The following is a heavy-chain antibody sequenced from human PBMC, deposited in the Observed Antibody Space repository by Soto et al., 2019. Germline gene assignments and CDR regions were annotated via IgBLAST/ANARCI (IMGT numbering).Heavy chain of an antibody. CDR2: IYTSGST. D-gene: IGHD6-13*01. J-gene: IGHJ4*02. Sequence: SATLSLTCTVSGGSISSYYWSWIRQPAGKGLEWIGRIYTSGSTNYNPSLKSRVTMSVDTSKNQFSLKLSSVTAADTAVYYCARDRRYNIAAAGTIDYWGQGILVTVSS. CDR3: ARDRRYNIAAAGTIDY. V-gene: IGHV4-4*07. CDR1: GGSISSYY.